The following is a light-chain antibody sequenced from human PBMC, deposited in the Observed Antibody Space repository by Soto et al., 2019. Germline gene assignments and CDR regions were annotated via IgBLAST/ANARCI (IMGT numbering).Light chain of an antibody. CDR1: QGISNF. CDR2: AAS. J-gene: IGKJ3*01. V-gene: IGKV1-9*01. Sequence: DIQLTQSPSFLSASVGDRVTITCRARQGISNFLAWYQQKPGKAPKLLIYAASTLQSGVPSRFSGSGSGTDFPLTISSLHLKDFATYYCQQLNSYLSTFAPGTKVNIK. CDR3: QQLNSYLST.